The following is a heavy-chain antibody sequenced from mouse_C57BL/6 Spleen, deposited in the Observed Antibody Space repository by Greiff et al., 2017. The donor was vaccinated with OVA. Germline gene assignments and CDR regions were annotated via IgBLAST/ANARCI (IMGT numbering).Heavy chain of an antibody. Sequence: EVQLVESGGGLVKPGGSLKLSCAASGFTFSDYGMHWVRQAPEKGLEWVAYISSGSSTLYYADTVKGRFTISRDNAKNTLFLQMTSLRSEDTAMYYCASPQALYAMDYWGQGTSVTVSS. CDR3: ASPQALYAMDY. CDR2: ISSGSSTL. CDR1: GFTFSDYG. D-gene: IGHD3-2*02. J-gene: IGHJ4*01. V-gene: IGHV5-17*01.